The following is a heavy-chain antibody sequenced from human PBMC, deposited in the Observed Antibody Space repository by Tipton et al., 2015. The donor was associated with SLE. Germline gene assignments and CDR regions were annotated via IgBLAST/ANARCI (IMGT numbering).Heavy chain of an antibody. D-gene: IGHD2-21*02. Sequence: TLSLTCTVSGGSISSSSYYWGWIRQPPGKGLGWIGSIYYSGSTYYNPSLKSRVTISVDTSKNQFSLKLSSVTAADTAVYYCAREVTAAAAPSFDYWGQGTLVTVSS. CDR2: IYYSGST. CDR1: GGSISSSSYY. J-gene: IGHJ4*02. V-gene: IGHV4-39*07. CDR3: AREVTAAAAPSFDY.